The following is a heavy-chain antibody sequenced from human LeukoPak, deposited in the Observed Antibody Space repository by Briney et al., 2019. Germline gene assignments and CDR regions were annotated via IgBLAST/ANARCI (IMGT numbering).Heavy chain of an antibody. CDR2: IYPGDSDT. CDR1: GYSFTTYW. CDR3: ARGRFPNWFDP. V-gene: IGHV5-51*01. D-gene: IGHD3-3*01. Sequence: GESLRISCKGSGYSFTTYWIGWVRQMPGKGLEWVGIIYPGDSDTRYSPSFQGQVTISADKSISTAYLQWSSLKASDTAMYYCARGRFPNWFDPWGQGTLVTVSS. J-gene: IGHJ5*02.